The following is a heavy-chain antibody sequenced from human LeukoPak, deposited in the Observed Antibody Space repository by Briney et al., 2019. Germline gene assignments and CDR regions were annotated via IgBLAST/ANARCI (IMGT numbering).Heavy chain of an antibody. V-gene: IGHV1-69*13. CDR2: IIPIFGTE. D-gene: IGHD2-15*01. Sequence: SVKVSCKASGGTFSSYAISWVRQAPGQGLEWMGGIIPIFGTENYAQKFQGGVTITADESTSTAYMELSSLRSEDTAVYYCARPARGAVARSSLNYYYYMDVWGKGTTVTVSS. CDR3: ARPARGAVARSSLNYYYYMDV. CDR1: GGTFSSYA. J-gene: IGHJ6*03.